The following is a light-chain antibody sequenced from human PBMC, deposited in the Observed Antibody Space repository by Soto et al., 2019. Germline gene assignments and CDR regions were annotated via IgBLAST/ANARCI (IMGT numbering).Light chain of an antibody. CDR2: AAS. CDR3: QQSYSTPLT. V-gene: IGKV1-39*01. CDR1: QSISSY. Sequence: DIQMTQSPSSLSASVGDRVTITCRASQSISSYLNWYQQKPGKAPKLVIYAASSLQSGVPSRFRGSGSGTDFTLTISSLQPEDFTTYYCQQSYSTPLTFGQRTRLEIK. J-gene: IGKJ5*01.